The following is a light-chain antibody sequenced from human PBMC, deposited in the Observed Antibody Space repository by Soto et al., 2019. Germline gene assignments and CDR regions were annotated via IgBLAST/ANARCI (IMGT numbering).Light chain of an antibody. V-gene: IGKV1-9*01. CDR2: AAS. J-gene: IGKJ3*01. Sequence: DIQLTQSPSFLSASVGDRVTITCRASQGISSYLAWYQQKPGKAPKLLIYAASTVQSGVPSRFXGSGSATEFTLTISSLLPEDFASYYCQQLFSYPLFTFGPGTKVDIK. CDR1: QGISSY. CDR3: QQLFSYPLFT.